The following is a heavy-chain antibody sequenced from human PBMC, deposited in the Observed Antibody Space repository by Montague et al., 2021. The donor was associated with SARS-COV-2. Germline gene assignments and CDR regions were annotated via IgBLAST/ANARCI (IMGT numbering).Heavy chain of an antibody. CDR1: VGSISNYY. J-gene: IGHJ4*02. Sequence: SETLSLTCTVSVGSISNYYWTWIRQPPGKGLEWIGYIYDSGSANYNPSLKSRSTISVDTSNNQFSLRLSSVTAADTAVYYCARSESPSYSSSPFDYWGQGTLVTVSS. CDR2: IYDSGSA. D-gene: IGHD6-13*01. V-gene: IGHV4-59*01. CDR3: ARSESPSYSSSPFDY.